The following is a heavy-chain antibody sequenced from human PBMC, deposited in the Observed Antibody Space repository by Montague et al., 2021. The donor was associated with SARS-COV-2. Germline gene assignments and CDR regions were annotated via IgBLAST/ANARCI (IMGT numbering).Heavy chain of an antibody. CDR3: ARNRGWGSRGAGYIDL. CDR2: IYYTGST. D-gene: IGHD7-27*01. Sequence: TLSLTCTVSGGSISGDNYYWTWIRQHPGKGLEWIAYIYYTGSTYYNPSLQGRLRTSLDTSKSQFSLTLTSVTAADTAIYYCARNRGWGSRGAGYIDLWGRGTLVTVSS. J-gene: IGHJ2*01. V-gene: IGHV4-31*03. CDR1: GGSISGDNYY.